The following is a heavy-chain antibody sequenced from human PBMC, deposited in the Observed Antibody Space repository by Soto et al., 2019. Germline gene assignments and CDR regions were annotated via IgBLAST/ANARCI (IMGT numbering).Heavy chain of an antibody. CDR1: GFTFSSYG. J-gene: IGHJ6*02. D-gene: IGHD6-13*01. Sequence: GGSLRLSCAASGFTFSSYGMHWVRQAPGKWLEWVSVISYDGSNKYYADSVKGRFTISRDNFKNTLYLQMNSLKAEETAVYYCAKVRRIAPAGTDIYYYYGMNFWGQGTTVTVSS. V-gene: IGHV3-30*18. CDR3: AKVRRIAPAGTDIYYYYGMNF. CDR2: ISYDGSNK.